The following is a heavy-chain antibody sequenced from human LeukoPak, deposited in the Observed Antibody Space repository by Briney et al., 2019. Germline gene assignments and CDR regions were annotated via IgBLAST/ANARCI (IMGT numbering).Heavy chain of an antibody. CDR3: ARVKTGNYYDSSGYYY. CDR1: GGTFSSYA. V-gene: IGHV1-69*04. J-gene: IGHJ4*02. CDR2: IIPIFGIA. Sequence: SVTVSCKASGGTFSSYAISWVRQAPGQGLEWMGRIIPIFGIANYAQKFQGRVTITADKSTSTAYMELSSLRSEDTAVYYCARVKTGNYYDSSGYYYWGQGTLVTVSS. D-gene: IGHD3-22*01.